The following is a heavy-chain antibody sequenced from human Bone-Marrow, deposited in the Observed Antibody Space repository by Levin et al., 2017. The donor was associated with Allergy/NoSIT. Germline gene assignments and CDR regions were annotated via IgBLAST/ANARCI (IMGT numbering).Heavy chain of an antibody. CDR3: TTDRAITERPLFDS. D-gene: IGHD6-25*01. J-gene: IGHJ4*02. CDR1: GFTFGSAW. V-gene: IGHV3-15*01. Sequence: GGSLRLSCAASGFTFGSAWLSWVRQAPGEGLQWVGRIKNKDDGGTTDYGAAVKGRFSISRDDSSDTLYLQMGSLRIEDTAVYYCTTDRAITERPLFDSWGQGTLVTVSS. CDR2: IKNKDDGGTT.